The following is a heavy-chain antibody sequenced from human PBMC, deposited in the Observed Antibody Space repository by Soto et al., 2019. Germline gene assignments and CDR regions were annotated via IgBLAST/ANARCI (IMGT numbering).Heavy chain of an antibody. J-gene: IGHJ6*02. D-gene: IGHD3-22*01. Sequence: PGESLKISCKGSGYSFTSYWIGWVRQMPGKGLEWMGIIYPGDSDTRYSPSFQGQVTISADKSISTAYLQWSSLKASDTAMYYCARGSGFSGYYFSGLESMDVWGQGTTVTVSS. CDR2: IYPGDSDT. CDR1: GYSFTSYW. CDR3: ARGSGFSGYYFSGLESMDV. V-gene: IGHV5-51*01.